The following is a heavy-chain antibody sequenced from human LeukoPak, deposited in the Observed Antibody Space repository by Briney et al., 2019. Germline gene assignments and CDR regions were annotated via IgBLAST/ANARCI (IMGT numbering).Heavy chain of an antibody. CDR1: GGSFSGYY. CDR2: INHSGST. D-gene: IGHD5-18*01. Sequence: SETLSLTCAVYGGSFSGYYWIWIRQPPGEGLEWIGEINHSGSTNYNPSLKSRVTVSVDRSKSQFSLKLSSVTAADTAVYYCARGESDTMDRRFIFYWGQGIRVTVSS. J-gene: IGHJ4*02. V-gene: IGHV4-34*01. CDR3: ARGESDTMDRRFIFY.